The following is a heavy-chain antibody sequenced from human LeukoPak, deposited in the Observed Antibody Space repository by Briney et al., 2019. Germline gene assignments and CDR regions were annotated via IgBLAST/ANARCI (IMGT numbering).Heavy chain of an antibody. J-gene: IGHJ4*02. CDR3: ARHGRFLEWLPFDY. D-gene: IGHD3-3*01. Sequence: NPSETLSLTCTVSGGSTSSSSYYWGWIRQPPGKGLEWIGSIYYSGSTYYNPSLKSRVTISVDTSKNQFSLKLSSVTAADTAVYYCARHGRFLEWLPFDYWGQGTLVTVSS. V-gene: IGHV4-39*01. CDR1: GGSTSSSSYY. CDR2: IYYSGST.